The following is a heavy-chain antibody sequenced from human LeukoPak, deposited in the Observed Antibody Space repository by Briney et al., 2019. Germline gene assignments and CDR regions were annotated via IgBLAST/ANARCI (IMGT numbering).Heavy chain of an antibody. CDR2: IYSGGST. D-gene: IGHD1-1*01. CDR3: ARESHVERDDY. J-gene: IGHJ4*02. Sequence: PGGSLRLSCAASGFTVSSNYMSWVRQAPGKGLEWVSVIYSGGSTYYADSVKGRFTISRDNPKNTLYLQMNSLRAEDTAVYYCARESHVERDDYWGQGTLVTVSS. V-gene: IGHV3-53*01. CDR1: GFTVSSNY.